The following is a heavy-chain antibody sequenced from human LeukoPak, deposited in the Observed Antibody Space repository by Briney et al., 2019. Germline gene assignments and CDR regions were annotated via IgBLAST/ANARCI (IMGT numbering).Heavy chain of an antibody. CDR1: GGSISSGDYY. Sequence: SETLSLTCTVSGGSISSGDYYWSWIRQPPGKGLEWIGYIYYSGGTYYNPSLKSRVTISVDTSKNQFSLKLSSVTAADTAVYYCARGRITGAFDIWGQGTMVTVSS. J-gene: IGHJ3*02. V-gene: IGHV4-30-4*01. D-gene: IGHD3-3*01. CDR3: ARGRITGAFDI. CDR2: IYYSGGT.